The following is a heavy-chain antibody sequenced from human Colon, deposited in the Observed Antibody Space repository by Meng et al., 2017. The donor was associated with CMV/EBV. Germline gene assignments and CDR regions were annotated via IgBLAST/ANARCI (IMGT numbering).Heavy chain of an antibody. D-gene: IGHD4-17*01. V-gene: IGHV3-21*01. J-gene: IGHJ5*01. CDR1: GLTFGSFT. CDR2: INSYAYNI. CDR3: VREIRRSWFDP. Sequence: GESLKISCVVSGLTFGSFTMSWVRQAPGKGLEWVASINSYAYNIGYADSVKGRFTISRDNAKNSLYLQMNSLGAEDTAVYFCVREIRRSWFDPWGQGTTVTVSS.